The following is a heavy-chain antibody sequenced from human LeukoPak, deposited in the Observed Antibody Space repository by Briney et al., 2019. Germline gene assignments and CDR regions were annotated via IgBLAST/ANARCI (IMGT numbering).Heavy chain of an antibody. V-gene: IGHV4-34*01. J-gene: IGHJ3*02. Sequence: PSETLSLTCAVYGGSFSGHYWSWIRQPPGKGLEWIGEINHSGSTNYNPSLKSRVTISVDTSKNQFSLKLSSVTAADTAVYYCARPRGYCSSTSCLKGRDAFDIWGQGTMVTVSS. D-gene: IGHD2-2*01. CDR2: INHSGST. CDR1: GGSFSGHY. CDR3: ARPRGYCSSTSCLKGRDAFDI.